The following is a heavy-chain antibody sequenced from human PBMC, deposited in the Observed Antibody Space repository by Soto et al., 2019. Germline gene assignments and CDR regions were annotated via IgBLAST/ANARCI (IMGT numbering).Heavy chain of an antibody. J-gene: IGHJ1*01. CDR1: GFTFSSYG. Sequence: PGGSLRLSCAASGFTFSSYGMHWVRQAPGKGLEWVAVIWYDGSNKYYADSVKGRFTISRDNSKNTLYLQMNSLRAEDTAVYYCARDVWQQLVPEYFQHWGQGTLVTVSS. CDR3: ARDVWQQLVPEYFQH. CDR2: IWYDGSNK. V-gene: IGHV3-33*01. D-gene: IGHD6-13*01.